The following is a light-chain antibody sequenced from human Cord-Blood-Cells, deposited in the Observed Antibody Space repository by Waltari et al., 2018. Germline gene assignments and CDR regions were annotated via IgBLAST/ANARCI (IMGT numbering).Light chain of an antibody. V-gene: IGLV1-47*01. J-gene: IGLJ2*01. Sequence: QSVLTQPPSASGTPGQRVTISCSGTSPTIGGNYVYWYQQLPGTAPQLLINRKKPRRSGVPDRFSGSKSGTSASLAISGLRSEDEADYYCAAWDDSLSGVVFGGGTKLTVL. CDR1: SPTIGGNY. CDR2: RKK. CDR3: AAWDDSLSGVV.